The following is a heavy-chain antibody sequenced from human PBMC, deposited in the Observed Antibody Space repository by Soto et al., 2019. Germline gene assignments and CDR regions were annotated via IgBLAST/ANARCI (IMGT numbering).Heavy chain of an antibody. J-gene: IGHJ6*02. Sequence: SGPTLVNPTQTLTLTCTFSGFSLSTSGMCVSWIRQPPGKALEWLALIDWDDDKYYSTSLKTRLTISKDTSKNQVVLTMTNMDPVDTATYYCARITTGSSSYYYYYGMDVWGQGTTVTVSS. D-gene: IGHD6-13*01. V-gene: IGHV2-70*01. CDR2: IDWDDDK. CDR1: GFSLSTSGMC. CDR3: ARITTGSSSYYYYYGMDV.